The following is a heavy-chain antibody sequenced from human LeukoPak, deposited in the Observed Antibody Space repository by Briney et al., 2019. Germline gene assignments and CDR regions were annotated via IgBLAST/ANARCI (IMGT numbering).Heavy chain of an antibody. CDR1: GFTFSDYY. CDR3: ARAGELRYMDV. J-gene: IGHJ6*03. V-gene: IGHV3-11*04. Sequence: GGSLRLSCAASGFTFSDYYMSWIRQAPGKGLEWVSTIKGTGLTTYYADSVKGRFTISRDNAKNSLFLQMNSLRADDTAIYYCARAGELRYMDVWGKGTAVTVSS. D-gene: IGHD3-16*01. CDR2: IKGTGLTT.